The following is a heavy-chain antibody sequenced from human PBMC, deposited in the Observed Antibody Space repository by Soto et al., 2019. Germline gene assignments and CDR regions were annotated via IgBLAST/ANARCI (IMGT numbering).Heavy chain of an antibody. J-gene: IGHJ4*02. CDR3: ARLDIVATIGIDY. CDR1: GDRCTSYW. V-gene: IGHV5-51*01. D-gene: IGHD5-12*01. CDR2: IYPGDSDT. Sequence: PGVSLKVSWNGFGDRCTSYWSGWVSQMTGKGLEWMGIIYPGDSDTRYSPSFQGQVTISADKSISTAYLQWSSLKASDTAMYYYARLDIVATIGIDYWDQGTLVTVSS.